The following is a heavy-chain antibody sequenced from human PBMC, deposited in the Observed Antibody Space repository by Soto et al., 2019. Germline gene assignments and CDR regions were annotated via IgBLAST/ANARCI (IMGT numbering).Heavy chain of an antibody. J-gene: IGHJ4*02. CDR3: ATSAAYGFWSGYYAFNY. V-gene: IGHV4-34*01. CDR2: INHSGST. D-gene: IGHD3-3*01. CDR1: GGSFSIYY. Sequence: PSDALSLTCAVYGGSFSIYYWCWIRQSPGKGLEWIGEINHSGSTNYNPSLKRRVTLTVDTSKSQFSLKLSSVTAADTAVYYCATSAAYGFWSGYYAFNYWGQGTLVTVSS.